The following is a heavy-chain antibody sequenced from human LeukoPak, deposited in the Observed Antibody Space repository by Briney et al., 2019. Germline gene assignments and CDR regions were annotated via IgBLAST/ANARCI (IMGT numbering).Heavy chain of an antibody. J-gene: IGHJ4*02. Sequence: SETLSLTCTVSGGSISSGSYYWGWIRQPPGKGLEWIGSVYYSGSTYYNPSLKSRVTISVDTSKNQFSLKLSSVTAADTAVYYCARVREMATSYFDYWGQGTLVTVSS. CDR3: ARVREMATSYFDY. D-gene: IGHD5-24*01. CDR1: GGSISSGSYY. CDR2: VYYSGST. V-gene: IGHV4-39*07.